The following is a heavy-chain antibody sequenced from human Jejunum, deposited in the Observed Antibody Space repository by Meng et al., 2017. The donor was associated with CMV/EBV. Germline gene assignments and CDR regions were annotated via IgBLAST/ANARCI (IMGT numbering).Heavy chain of an antibody. J-gene: IGHJ4*02. Sequence: TSTWIGWVRQMPGRGLEWMGIIHPYDSNTRYSPSFDGQVSISVDYSISTTYLQRSTLEASDTAIYYCARGGTYDFWTTYFSFPFDYWGQGTPVTVSS. D-gene: IGHD3-3*01. V-gene: IGHV5-51*01. CDR1: TSTW. CDR3: ARGGTYDFWTTYFSFPFDY. CDR2: IHPYDSNT.